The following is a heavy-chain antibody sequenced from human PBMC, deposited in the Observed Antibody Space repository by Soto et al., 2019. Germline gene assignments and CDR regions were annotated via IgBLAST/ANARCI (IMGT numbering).Heavy chain of an antibody. CDR3: DKAVTMVGGFFIRGGGAFDI. V-gene: IGHV1-46*03. J-gene: IGHJ3*02. D-gene: IGHD3-10*01. CDR1: GYTFTSYY. Sequence: ASVKVSCKASGYTFTSYYMHWVRQAPGQGLEWMGIINPSGGSTSYAQKFQGRVTMTRDTSTSTVYMELSSLRSEDTAVYYCDKAVTMVGGFFIRGGGAFDIWGQGTMVTVSS. CDR2: INPSGGST.